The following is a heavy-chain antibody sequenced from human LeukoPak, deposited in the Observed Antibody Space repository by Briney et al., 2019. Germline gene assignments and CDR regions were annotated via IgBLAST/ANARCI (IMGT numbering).Heavy chain of an antibody. CDR3: AKRGVVIRVILVGFHKEAYYFDS. Sequence: GGSLTLSCAVSGITLSNYGMSWVRQAPGKGLEWVAGISGSGGSTTYADAVKGQFTISRDKPKNTLFLQMNSLRAEVTAVYFCAKRGVVIRVILVGFHKEAYYFDSWGQGALVTVSS. CDR2: ISGSGGST. D-gene: IGHD3-22*01. J-gene: IGHJ4*02. V-gene: IGHV3-23*01. CDR1: GITLSNYG.